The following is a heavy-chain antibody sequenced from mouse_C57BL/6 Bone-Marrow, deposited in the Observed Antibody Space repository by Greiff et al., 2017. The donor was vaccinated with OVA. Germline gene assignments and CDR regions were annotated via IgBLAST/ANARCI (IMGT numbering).Heavy chain of an antibody. V-gene: IGHV1-76*01. J-gene: IGHJ3*01. Sequence: VQLQQSGAELVRPGASVKLSCKASGYTFTDYYINWVKQRPGQGLEWIARIYPGSGNTYYNEKFKGKATLTAEKSSSTAYMQLSSLTSEDSAVYFCAGLDRFAYWGQGTLVTVSA. D-gene: IGHD6-1*01. CDR3: AGLDRFAY. CDR2: IYPGSGNT. CDR1: GYTFTDYY.